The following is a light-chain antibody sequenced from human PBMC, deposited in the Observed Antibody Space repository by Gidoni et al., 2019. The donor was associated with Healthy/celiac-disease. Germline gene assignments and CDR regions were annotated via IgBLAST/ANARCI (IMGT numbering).Light chain of an antibody. V-gene: IGLV3-19*01. Sequence: SSELTQDPAVSVALGQTVRITCQGDSLRNYYASWYQQKPGQAPVLVIYGKNNRTSGIPDRFSGSSSGNTASLTITGAQAEDEADYYCNSRDSSGNHLVFGGGTKLTVL. CDR1: SLRNYY. CDR3: NSRDSSGNHLV. J-gene: IGLJ2*01. CDR2: GKN.